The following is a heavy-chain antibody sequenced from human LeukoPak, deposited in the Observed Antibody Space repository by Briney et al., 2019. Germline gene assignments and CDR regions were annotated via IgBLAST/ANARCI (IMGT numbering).Heavy chain of an antibody. CDR3: ARDRGGWLRFFEPVFDY. Sequence: PGGSLRLSCAASGFTFSSYWMSWVRQAPGKGLEWVPNIKQDGSEKYYVDSVKGRFTISRDNAKNSLYLQMNSLRAEDTAVYYCARDRGGWLRFFEPVFDYWGQGTLVTVSS. J-gene: IGHJ4*02. D-gene: IGHD5-12*01. V-gene: IGHV3-7*01. CDR1: GFTFSSYW. CDR2: IKQDGSEK.